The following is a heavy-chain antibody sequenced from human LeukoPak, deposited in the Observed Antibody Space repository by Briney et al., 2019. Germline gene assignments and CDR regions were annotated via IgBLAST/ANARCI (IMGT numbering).Heavy chain of an antibody. CDR1: VYTFTSYG. CDR3: ARSMGLRFLEWLTVDY. J-gene: IGHJ4*02. CDR2: ISAYNGNT. Sequence: GASVKVSCKASVYTFTSYGISWVRQAPGQGLEWMGWISAYNGNTNYAQKLQGRVTMTTDTSTSTAYMELRSLRSDDTAVYYCARSMGLRFLEWLTVDYWGQGTLVTVSS. V-gene: IGHV1-18*01. D-gene: IGHD3-3*01.